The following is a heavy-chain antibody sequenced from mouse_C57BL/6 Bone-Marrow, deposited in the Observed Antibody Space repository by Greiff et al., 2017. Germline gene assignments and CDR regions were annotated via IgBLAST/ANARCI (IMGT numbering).Heavy chain of an antibody. V-gene: IGHV1-64*01. CDR3: ARVCYYGYDGVFAY. CDR1: GYTFTSYW. J-gene: IGHJ3*01. D-gene: IGHD2-2*01. Sequence: VQLQQSGAELVKPGASVKLSCKASGYTFTSYWMHWVKQRPGQGLEWIGMIHPNSGSTNYNEKFKGKATLTVDKSSSTAYMQLSSLTSEDSAVYYGARVCYYGYDGVFAYWGQGTLVTVSA. CDR2: IHPNSGST.